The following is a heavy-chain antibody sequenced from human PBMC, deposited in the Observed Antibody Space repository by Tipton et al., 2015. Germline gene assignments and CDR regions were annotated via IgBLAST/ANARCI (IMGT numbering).Heavy chain of an antibody. CDR3: AKDRKRRAIVFDY. CDR1: GFTFSSYA. D-gene: IGHD3-22*01. CDR2: ISGSGGST. Sequence: GSLRLSCAASGFTFSSYAMSWVRQAPGKGLEWVSGISGSGGSTYYADSVKGRFTISRDNSNNTLYLQMNSLRAEDTAVYYCAKDRKRRAIVFDYWGQGTLVTVSS. V-gene: IGHV3-23*01. J-gene: IGHJ4*02.